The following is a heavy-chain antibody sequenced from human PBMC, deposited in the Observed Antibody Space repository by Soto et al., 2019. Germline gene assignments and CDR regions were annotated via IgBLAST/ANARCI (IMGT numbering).Heavy chain of an antibody. V-gene: IGHV4-31*03. CDR2: IYYSGST. Sequence: SETLSLPCTVSGGSISSGGYYWSWIRQHPGKGLEWIGYIYYSGSTYYNPSLKSRVTISVDTSKNQFSLKLSSVTAADTAVYYCASDRGSGYWSPEGSFRYWGQGTLVTVSS. D-gene: IGHD3-22*01. J-gene: IGHJ4*02. CDR3: ASDRGSGYWSPEGSFRY. CDR1: GGSISSGGYY.